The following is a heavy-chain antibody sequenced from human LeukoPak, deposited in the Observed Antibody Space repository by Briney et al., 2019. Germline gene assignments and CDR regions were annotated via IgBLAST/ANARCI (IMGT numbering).Heavy chain of an antibody. J-gene: IGHJ4*02. CDR2: IYTSGST. CDR1: GGSISSGSYY. D-gene: IGHD6-19*01. Sequence: SETLSLTCTVSGGSISSGSYYWSWIRQPAGKGLEWIGRIYTSGSTNHNPSLKSRVSMSVDTSKNQFSLKLSSVTAADTAVYYCARADGNGWYLDYWGQGTLVTVSS. CDR3: ARADGNGWYLDY. V-gene: IGHV4-61*02.